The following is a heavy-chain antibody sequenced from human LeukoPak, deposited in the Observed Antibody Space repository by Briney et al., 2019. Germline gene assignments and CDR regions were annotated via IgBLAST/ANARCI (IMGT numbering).Heavy chain of an antibody. Sequence: SETLSLTCTVSGGSISTYYGNWIRQAPGKGLEWIGYIYYSGSTNYNPSLKSRVTMSVDTSRNQFSLKLSSVTAADTAVYYCARAADGDYVTTVYWGQGTLVTVSS. CDR3: ARAADGDYVTTVY. CDR1: GGSISTYY. V-gene: IGHV4-59*01. J-gene: IGHJ4*02. D-gene: IGHD4-17*01. CDR2: IYYSGST.